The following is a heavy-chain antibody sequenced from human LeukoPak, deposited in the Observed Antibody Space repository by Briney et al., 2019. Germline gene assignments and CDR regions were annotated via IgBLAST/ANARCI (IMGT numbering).Heavy chain of an antibody. V-gene: IGHV1-18*01. CDR3: ARALYSSGWSGVYFDY. CDR2: ISAYNGNT. Sequence: ASVKVSCKASGDTFTSYGISWVRQAPGQGLEWMGWISAYNGNTNYAQKLQGRVTMTTDTSTSTAYMELRSLRSDDTAVYYCARALYSSGWSGVYFDYWGQGTLVTVSS. CDR1: GDTFTSYG. J-gene: IGHJ4*02. D-gene: IGHD6-19*01.